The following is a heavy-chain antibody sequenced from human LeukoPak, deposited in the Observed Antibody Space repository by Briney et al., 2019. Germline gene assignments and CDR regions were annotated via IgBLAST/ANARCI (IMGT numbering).Heavy chain of an antibody. J-gene: IGHJ4*02. V-gene: IGHV1-69*04. D-gene: IGHD3-16*02. CDR2: IIPILGIA. Sequence: ASVKVSCKASGGTFSSYAISWVRQAPGQGLEWMGRIIPILGIANYAQKFQGRVTITADESTSTAYMELSSLRSEDTAVYYCASMYYDYVWGSYRPLDYWGQGTLVTVSS. CDR1: GGTFSSYA. CDR3: ASMYYDYVWGSYRPLDY.